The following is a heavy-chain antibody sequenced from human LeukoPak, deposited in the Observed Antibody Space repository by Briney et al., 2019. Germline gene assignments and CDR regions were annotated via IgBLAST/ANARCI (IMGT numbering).Heavy chain of an antibody. D-gene: IGHD6-19*01. CDR3: ARDVNVYTSGWYCDY. J-gene: IGHJ4*02. CDR1: GYTFTGYY. CDR2: INPNSGGA. V-gene: IGHV1-2*02. Sequence: ASVKVSCKASGYTFTGYYMHWVRQAPGQGLEWMGWINPNSGGATYAQNFRGRVTMTRDTSINTAYMELTRLTSDDTAVYYCARDVNVYTSGWYCDYWGQGTLVTVSS.